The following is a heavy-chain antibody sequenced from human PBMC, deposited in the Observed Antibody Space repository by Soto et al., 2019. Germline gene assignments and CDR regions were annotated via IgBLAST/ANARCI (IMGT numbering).Heavy chain of an antibody. D-gene: IGHD5-12*01. CDR2: ISYDGSNK. Sequence: QVLLVESGGGVVQPGGSLTLSCVGSGFTFNSHGMHWVRQAPGKGLEWVAVISYDGSNKYYEESVKGRFTISRDNSRNTVYLQLNSLRAEDTALYSCAQDRTAILAEVSWLESWGQGTLVTVSA. V-gene: IGHV3-30*18. CDR3: AQDRTAILAEVSWLES. J-gene: IGHJ5*02. CDR1: GFTFNSHG.